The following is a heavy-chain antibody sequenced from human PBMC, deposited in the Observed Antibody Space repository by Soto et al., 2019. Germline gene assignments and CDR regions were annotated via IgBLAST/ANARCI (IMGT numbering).Heavy chain of an antibody. CDR3: VTDTSRQDLAWWFDP. Sequence: QVQMVQSGTEVKKPGTSVKVSCQAFTTHWVHWVRQAPGQGLEWVGVINPSGSRTLSAQKFQGRVTMTRDTSTSTIYMELRSLTSEDTAVYYCVTDTSRQDLAWWFDPWGQGTLVTVSS. V-gene: IGHV1-46*01. CDR1: FTTHW. CDR2: INPSGSRT. J-gene: IGHJ5*02.